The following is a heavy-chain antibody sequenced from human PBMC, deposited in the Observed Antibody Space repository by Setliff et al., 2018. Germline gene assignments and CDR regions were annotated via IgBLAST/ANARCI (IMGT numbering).Heavy chain of an antibody. J-gene: IGHJ6*03. Sequence: ASVKVSCKASGYTITNFAISWVRQAPGQGLEWMGWLQTYSGHTNYARKFQGRVTITADESTNTAYMELSSLTYEDTAVYFCARAHGATTTFYYYMDVWGKGTTVTVSS. CDR2: LQTYSGHT. V-gene: IGHV1-18*01. CDR3: ARAHGATTTFYYYMDV. CDR1: GYTITNFA. D-gene: IGHD1-1*01.